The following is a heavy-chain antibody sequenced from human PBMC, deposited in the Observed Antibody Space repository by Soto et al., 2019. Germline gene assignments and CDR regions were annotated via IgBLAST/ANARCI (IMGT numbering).Heavy chain of an antibody. CDR1: GFTFSSYE. D-gene: IGHD4-17*01. V-gene: IGHV3-48*03. CDR3: ARDDYGDLSYFDY. J-gene: IGHJ4*02. Sequence: GGSLRLSCAASGFTFSSYEMNWVRQAPGKGLEWVSYITSSADTIYYADSVEGRFTISRDNAKNSLYLQMNSLRAEDTAVYYCARDDYGDLSYFDYWGQGTLVTVSS. CDR2: ITSSADTI.